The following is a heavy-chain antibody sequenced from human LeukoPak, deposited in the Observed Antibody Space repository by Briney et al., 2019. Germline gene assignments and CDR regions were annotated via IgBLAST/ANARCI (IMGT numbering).Heavy chain of an antibody. CDR2: IKQDGSEK. CDR1: GFTFSSYC. V-gene: IGHV3-7*01. Sequence: GGSLRHSCATSGFTFSSYCMSWVRQAPGKGLEWVANIKQDGSEKYYVDSVEGRFTISRDNAKNSLYLQMNSLRAEDTAVYYCAREGDCSSTSCYGPPDGANDYWGQGTLVTVSS. J-gene: IGHJ4*02. CDR3: AREGDCSSTSCYGPPDGANDY. D-gene: IGHD2-2*01.